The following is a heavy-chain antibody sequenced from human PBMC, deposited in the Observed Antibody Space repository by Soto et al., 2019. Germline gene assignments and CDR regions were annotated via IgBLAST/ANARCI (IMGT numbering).Heavy chain of an antibody. CDR1: GYPFTSYA. CDR2: INAGNGNT. V-gene: IGHV1-3*01. D-gene: IGHD6-13*01. J-gene: IGHJ6*02. CDR3: ARDRSSSWYSYYYGMDV. Sequence: GSMKVYCKASGYPFTSYAMHWVRQAPGQRLEWMGWINAGNGNTKYSQKFQGRVTITRDASASTAYMELSSLRSEDTAVYYCARDRSSSWYSYYYGMDVWGQGTTVTVSS.